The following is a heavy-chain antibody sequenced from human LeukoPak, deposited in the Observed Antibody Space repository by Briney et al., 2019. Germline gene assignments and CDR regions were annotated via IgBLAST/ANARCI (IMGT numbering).Heavy chain of an antibody. CDR1: GGSVSSYY. V-gene: IGHV4-59*02. CDR3: AREERYYDFWRGLGD. J-gene: IGHJ4*02. CDR2: INHSGNT. D-gene: IGHD3-3*01. Sequence: PSETLSLTCTVSGGSVSSYYWSWIRQPPGKGLEWIGYINHSGNTNYNPSLKSRVTISVDTSKNQFSLKLTSVTVADTAVYYCAREERYYDFWRGLGDWGQGTLVTVSS.